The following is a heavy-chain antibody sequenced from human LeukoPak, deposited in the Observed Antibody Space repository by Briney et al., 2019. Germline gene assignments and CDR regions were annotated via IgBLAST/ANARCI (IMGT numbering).Heavy chain of an antibody. Sequence: KPGGSLRLSCAASGFTFSSYSMNWVRQAPGKGLEWVSSISSSSSYIYYADSVKGRFTISRDNAKNSLYLQMNSLRAEDTAVYYCARATPNYGDRDYWGQGTLVTVSS. CDR1: GFTFSSYS. J-gene: IGHJ4*02. CDR3: ARATPNYGDRDY. D-gene: IGHD4-17*01. CDR2: ISSSSSYI. V-gene: IGHV3-21*01.